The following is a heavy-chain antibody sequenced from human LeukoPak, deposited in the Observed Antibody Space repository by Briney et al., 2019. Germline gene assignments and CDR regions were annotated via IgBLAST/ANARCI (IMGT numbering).Heavy chain of an antibody. V-gene: IGHV1-46*01. D-gene: IGHD4-17*01. CDR1: GYTFTSYY. CDR2: INPSGGST. J-gene: IGHJ2*01. CDR3: ATTVTTQPYFDL. Sequence: GASVKVSCKASGYTFTSYYMHWVRQAPGQGLEWMGIINPSGGSTSYAQKFQGRVTMTSDTSTSTVYMEPSSLRSEDTAVYYCATTVTTQPYFDLWGRGTLVTVSS.